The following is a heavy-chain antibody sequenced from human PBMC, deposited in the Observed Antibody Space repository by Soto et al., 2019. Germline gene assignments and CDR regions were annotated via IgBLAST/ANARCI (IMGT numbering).Heavy chain of an antibody. CDR3: ASASIYGMYV. CDR1: GGSISSGCYY. Sequence: SVTLSLTCTVSGGSISSGCYYWSWIRQPPGKGLEWIGNIYYSGNTYYNPSLKSRLIISIDTSKNQFSLKVGSATDADTDVYYWASASIYGMYVWGQGTTVTVSS. J-gene: IGHJ6*02. CDR2: IYYSGNT. V-gene: IGHV4-30-4*01. D-gene: IGHD3-16*01.